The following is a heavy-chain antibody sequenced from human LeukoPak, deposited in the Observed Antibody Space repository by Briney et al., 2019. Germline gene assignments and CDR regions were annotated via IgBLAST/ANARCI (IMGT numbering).Heavy chain of an antibody. Sequence: GASVKVSCKASGYTFTSYGISWVRQAPGQGLEWMGWISAYNGNTNYAQKLQGRVTMTTDTSTSTAYMELRSLRSDDTAVYCCARLADYGDYPYWYFDLWGRGTLVTVSS. CDR2: ISAYNGNT. CDR3: ARLADYGDYPYWYFDL. CDR1: GYTFTSYG. J-gene: IGHJ2*01. V-gene: IGHV1-18*01. D-gene: IGHD4-17*01.